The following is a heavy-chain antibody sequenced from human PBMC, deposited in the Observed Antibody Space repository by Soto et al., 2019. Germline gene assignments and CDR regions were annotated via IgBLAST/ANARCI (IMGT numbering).Heavy chain of an antibody. CDR3: ARSFSSRYFYNKYAMDV. D-gene: IGHD3-22*01. V-gene: IGHV1-2*02. Sequence: QMQLVQSGAEVKKPGASVKVSCQASGYTFTDYYIHWVRQAPGQGLEWMGWINPTGGGTNYAQKFRGRVTMTRDTSTRTAYLELSRLTSDDTAVFYCARSFSSRYFYNKYAMDVWGQGTTVTVSS. J-gene: IGHJ6*02. CDR2: INPTGGGT. CDR1: GYTFTDYY.